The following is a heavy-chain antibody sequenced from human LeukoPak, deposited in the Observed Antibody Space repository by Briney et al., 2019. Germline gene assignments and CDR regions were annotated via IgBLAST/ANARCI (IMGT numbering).Heavy chain of an antibody. CDR1: GGSISRYY. CDR2: IYYSGST. Sequence: PSETLSLTCTGSGGSISRYYWSWIRQPPGKGLEWIGYIYYSGSTNYNPSLKSRVTISVDTSKNQFSLKLSSVTAADTAVYYCASGRDAFDIWGQGTMVTVSS. J-gene: IGHJ3*02. V-gene: IGHV4-59*01. D-gene: IGHD3/OR15-3a*01. CDR3: ASGRDAFDI.